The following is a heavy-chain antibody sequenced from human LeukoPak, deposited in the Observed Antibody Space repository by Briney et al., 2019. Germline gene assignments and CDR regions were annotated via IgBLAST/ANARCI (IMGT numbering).Heavy chain of an antibody. CDR2: ISSSSSYI. Sequence: GGSLRLSCAASGFTFSSYSMNWVRQAPGKGLEWVSSISSSSSYIYYADSVKGRFTISRDNAKNTLYLQMNSLRAEDTAVYCCTRETYHDISTAYGAFDIWGQGTMVTVSS. D-gene: IGHD3-9*01. V-gene: IGHV3-21*04. J-gene: IGHJ3*02. CDR1: GFTFSSYS. CDR3: TRETYHDISTAYGAFDI.